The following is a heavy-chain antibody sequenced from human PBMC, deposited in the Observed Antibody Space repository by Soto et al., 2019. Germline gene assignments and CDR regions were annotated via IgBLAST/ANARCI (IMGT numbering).Heavy chain of an antibody. CDR2: ITWDGYSI. D-gene: IGHD3-3*01. CDR1: GFTFDDHV. V-gene: IGHV3-9*01. Sequence: GGSLRLSCVASGFTFDDHVMHWVRQVPGKGLEWVGHITWDGYSIGYGGSVRGRFTISRDNAKDTLYLQMNSLRPEDTALYYCARSWSGSTSGRVDVWGQGTTVTVSS. J-gene: IGHJ6*02. CDR3: ARSWSGSTSGRVDV.